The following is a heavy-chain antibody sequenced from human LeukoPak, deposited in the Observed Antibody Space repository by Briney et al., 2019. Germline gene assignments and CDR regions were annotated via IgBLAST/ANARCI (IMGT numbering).Heavy chain of an antibody. J-gene: IGHJ4*02. D-gene: IGHD1-26*01. CDR3: ATDLRWELRGDY. Sequence: GASLRLSCAASGFTFSDTWMSWVRQAPGKGLGWIGRIKSKTDGGTTDFAAPVKGRFTISRDDSKNTLYLQMNSLKTEDTAVYYCATDLRWELRGDYWGQGTLVTVSS. V-gene: IGHV3-15*01. CDR2: IKSKTDGGTT. CDR1: GFTFSDTW.